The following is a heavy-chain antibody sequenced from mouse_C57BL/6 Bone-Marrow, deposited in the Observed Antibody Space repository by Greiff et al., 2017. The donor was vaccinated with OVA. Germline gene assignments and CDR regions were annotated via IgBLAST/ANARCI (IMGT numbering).Heavy chain of an antibody. CDR2: ISTYYGDA. CDR1: GYTFTDYA. D-gene: IGHD1-1*01. J-gene: IGHJ3*01. V-gene: IGHV1-67*01. CDR3: ARWDYYGSSYWFAY. Sequence: VQRVESGPELVRPGVSVKISCKGSGYTFTDYAMHWVKQSHAKSLEWIGVISTYYGDASYNQKFKDKATMTVDKSSSTAYMELARLTSEDSAVYYCARWDYYGSSYWFAYWGQGTLVTVSA.